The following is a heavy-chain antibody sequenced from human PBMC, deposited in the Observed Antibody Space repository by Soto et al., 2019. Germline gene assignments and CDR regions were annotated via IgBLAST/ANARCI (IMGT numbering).Heavy chain of an antibody. CDR3: ARSSSSGDY. Sequence: QVQLVQSGTEVRKPGASVKVSCTASGYTFTTYGINWVRQAPGQGLEWMGWISAYNGNTNYAQNFQGRVTLTTETSTNTAYMELASLTSDDTAVYYCARSSSSGDYWGQGTLVTVSS. CDR2: ISAYNGNT. D-gene: IGHD2-2*01. CDR1: GYTFTTYG. V-gene: IGHV1-18*04. J-gene: IGHJ4*02.